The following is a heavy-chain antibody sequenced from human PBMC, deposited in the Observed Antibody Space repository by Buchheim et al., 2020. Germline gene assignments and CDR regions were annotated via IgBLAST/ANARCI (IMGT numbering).Heavy chain of an antibody. D-gene: IGHD3-10*01. Sequence: QVQLQQWGAGLLKPSETLSLTCAVYGGSFSGYYWSWIRQPPGKGLEWIGEINHSGSTNYNPSLKSRVTISVDTSKNQFSLKLRSMTAADTAVYYCARVIVLFTMVRGVIQNGMDVWGQGTT. CDR1: GGSFSGYY. V-gene: IGHV4-34*01. J-gene: IGHJ6*02. CDR3: ARVIVLFTMVRGVIQNGMDV. CDR2: INHSGST.